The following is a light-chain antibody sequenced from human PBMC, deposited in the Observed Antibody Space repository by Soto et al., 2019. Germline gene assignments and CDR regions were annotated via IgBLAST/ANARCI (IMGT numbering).Light chain of an antibody. CDR1: HNDIGTYDY. V-gene: IGLV2-14*03. CDR2: GVT. J-gene: IGLJ1*01. Sequence: QSALTQPTPVSGSPGQSITISCTGNHNDIGTYDYVSWYQQHPGRAPRLLIYGVTTRPSGISDRFSASKSGLTASLTISGLQPEDEADYCCSSFTSNRIYVFGPGTKVTVL. CDR3: SSFTSNRIYV.